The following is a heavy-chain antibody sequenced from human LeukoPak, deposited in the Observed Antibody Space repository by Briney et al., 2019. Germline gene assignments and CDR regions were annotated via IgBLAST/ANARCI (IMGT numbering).Heavy chain of an antibody. CDR2: LYSGGAT. CDR1: GFNVTTNY. CDR3: ARVYYDGSGYYYFLEFFFDY. Sequence: PGGSLRLSCAASGFNVTTNYVSWVRQTPGKGLEWVSVLYSGGATHYADSVKGGFTISRDNSKNAVYLQMDSLRAEDTALYYCARVYYDGSGYYYFLEFFFDYWGQGTLVTVSS. V-gene: IGHV3-66*01. D-gene: IGHD3-22*01. J-gene: IGHJ4*02.